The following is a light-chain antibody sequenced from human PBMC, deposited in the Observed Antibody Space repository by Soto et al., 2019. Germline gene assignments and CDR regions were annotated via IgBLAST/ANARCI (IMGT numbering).Light chain of an antibody. J-gene: IGKJ1*01. CDR1: QSINRW. V-gene: IGKV1-5*01. CDR2: DAS. Sequence: IQMAPSPSTPASYVGDRVTITCRASQSINRWLAWYQQKPGEAPKLLIYDASSLESGVPSRFSGSGSGTDFTLTISSLEPEDFAIYYCQQRRNWPPTFGQGTEVDI. CDR3: QQRRNWPPT.